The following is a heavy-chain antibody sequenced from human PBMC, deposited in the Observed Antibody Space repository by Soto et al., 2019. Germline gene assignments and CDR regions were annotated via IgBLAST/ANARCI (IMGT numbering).Heavy chain of an antibody. CDR1: GFTFNSYV. J-gene: IGHJ4*02. CDR3: ARGRYLDSSDYWVANLPFDH. Sequence: GGSLRLSCAASGFTFNSYVMTWVRQAPGEGLEWVSSISRSGRGSAYYADSVKGRFTISRDNSENTLFLQMNNLRDEDTALYYCARGRYLDSSDYWVANLPFDHWGLGTLVTV. V-gene: IGHV3-23*01. CDR2: ISRSGRGSA. D-gene: IGHD3-22*01.